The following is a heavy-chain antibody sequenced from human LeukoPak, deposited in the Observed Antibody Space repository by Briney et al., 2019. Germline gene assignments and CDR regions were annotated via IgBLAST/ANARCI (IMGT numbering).Heavy chain of an antibody. J-gene: IGHJ4*02. D-gene: IGHD3-16*02. CDR2: INAGNGNT. CDR3: ALVRLGELSSIDY. CDR1: GYTFTSYA. V-gene: IGHV1-3*01. Sequence: ASVKVSCKASGYTFTSYAMHWVRQAPGQRLEWMGWINAGNGNTKYSQKLQGRVTMTTDTSTSTAYMELRSLRSDDTAVYYCALVRLGELSSIDYWGQGTLVTVSS.